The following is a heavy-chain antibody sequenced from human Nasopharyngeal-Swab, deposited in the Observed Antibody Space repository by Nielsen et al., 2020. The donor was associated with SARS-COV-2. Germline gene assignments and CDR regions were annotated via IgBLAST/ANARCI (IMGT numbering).Heavy chain of an antibody. CDR3: ARDISSWDHFDY. Sequence: GESLKISCAASGFTFSSFAMSWVRQAPGKGLEWVSSISGSGGSIYYADSVKGRFTISRDNSKNTLYLQMNSLRAEDTAVYYCARDISSWDHFDYWGQGTLVTVSS. D-gene: IGHD6-13*01. CDR2: ISGSGGSI. J-gene: IGHJ4*02. CDR1: GFTFSSFA. V-gene: IGHV3-23*01.